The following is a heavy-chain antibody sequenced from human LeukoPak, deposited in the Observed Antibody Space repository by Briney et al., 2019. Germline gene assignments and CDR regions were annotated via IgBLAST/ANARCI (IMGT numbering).Heavy chain of an antibody. CDR2: IIPILGIA. CDR3: ARAEDSSPCPDY. Sequence: GASVKVSCKASGGTFSSYAISWVRQAPGQGLEWMGRIIPILGIANYAQKFQGRVTITADKSTSTAYMELSSLRSEDTAVYYCARAEDSSPCPDYWGQGTLVTVSS. V-gene: IGHV1-69*04. D-gene: IGHD6-6*01. CDR1: GGTFSSYA. J-gene: IGHJ4*02.